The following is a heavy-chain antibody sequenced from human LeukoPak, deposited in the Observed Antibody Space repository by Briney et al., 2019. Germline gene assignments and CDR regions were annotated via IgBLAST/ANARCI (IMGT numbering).Heavy chain of an antibody. V-gene: IGHV4-31*03. J-gene: IGHJ4*02. D-gene: IGHD2-2*01. CDR1: GGSISSGNFY. Sequence: PLETLSLTCTVSGGSISSGNFYWSWTRQHPGKGLEWIGYIHYSRGTDYNPSLRSRVTISSDTSNNQFSLKLSSVTAADTAVYYCVRSGGYQGGYWGQGTLVAVSS. CDR3: VRSGGYQGGY. CDR2: IHYSRGT.